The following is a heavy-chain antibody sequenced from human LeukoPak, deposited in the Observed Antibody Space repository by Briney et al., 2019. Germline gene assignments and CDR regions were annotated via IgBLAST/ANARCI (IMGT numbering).Heavy chain of an antibody. V-gene: IGHV4-59*01. CDR1: GGSISSYY. CDR3: ARHPEKTRSTYYYGSGSYLGAFDI. CDR2: IYYSGST. D-gene: IGHD3-10*01. J-gene: IGHJ3*02. Sequence: SETLSLTCTVSGGSISSYYWSWIRQPPGKGLEWIGYIYYSGSTNYNPSLKSRVTISVDMSKNQFSLKLSSVTAADTAVYYCARHPEKTRSTYYYGSGSYLGAFDIWGQGTMVTVSS.